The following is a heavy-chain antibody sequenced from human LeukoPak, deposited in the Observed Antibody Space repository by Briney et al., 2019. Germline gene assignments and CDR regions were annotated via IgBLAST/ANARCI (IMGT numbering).Heavy chain of an antibody. D-gene: IGHD1-1*01. J-gene: IGHJ6*04. CDR1: GFTFNIYT. Sequence: GGSLRLSCAASGFTFNIYTMHWLRQAPGKGLEGVAVISYDGSEKFYADSAKGRFTVSRDNSQNTLYLQMGSLREEDAAVYYCARDRQIIQLWPYMDVWGKGTTITVSS. V-gene: IGHV3-30*04. CDR2: ISYDGSEK. CDR3: ARDRQIIQLWPYMDV.